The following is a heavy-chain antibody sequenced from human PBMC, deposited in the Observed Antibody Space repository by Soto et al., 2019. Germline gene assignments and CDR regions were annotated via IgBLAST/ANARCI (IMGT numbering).Heavy chain of an antibody. D-gene: IGHD2-21*02. Sequence: SDTLSLTFSFYCTSIYGYYWRWMLNPPGKGLEWIVYMYNTGSTVYNPSFKSRVTISVDTSKNQFSLKLNSVTVADTAVYYCARDLWGYCGTDCYPLDVWGQGTTVS. J-gene: IGHJ6*02. CDR3: ARDLWGYCGTDCYPLDV. V-gene: IGHV4-59*01. CDR1: CTSIYGYY. CDR2: MYNTGST.